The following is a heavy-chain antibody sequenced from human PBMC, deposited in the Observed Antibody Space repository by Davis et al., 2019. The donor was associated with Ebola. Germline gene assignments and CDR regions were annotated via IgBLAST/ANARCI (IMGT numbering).Heavy chain of an antibody. Sequence: GESLKISCAASGFTFSDYYMSWIRQAPGKGLEWVSYISSSGSTIYYADSVKGRFTISRGNAKNSLYLQMNSLRAEDTAVYYCARASTYYGSGIQFVDVWGQGTTVTVSS. D-gene: IGHD3-10*01. CDR1: GFTFSDYY. J-gene: IGHJ6*02. V-gene: IGHV3-11*04. CDR2: ISSSGSTI. CDR3: ARASTYYGSGIQFVDV.